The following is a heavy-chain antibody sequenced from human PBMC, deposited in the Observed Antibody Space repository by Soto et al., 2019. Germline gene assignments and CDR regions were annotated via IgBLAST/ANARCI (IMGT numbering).Heavy chain of an antibody. Sequence: QVQLQESGPGLVKPSETLSLTCTVSGGSISSYYWSWIRQPPGKGLEWIGYIYYSGSTNYNPSLKSRVTISVDTSKNQFSLKLSSVTAADTAVYYCARTSGSYAVDWGQGTLVTVSS. CDR1: GGSISSYY. J-gene: IGHJ4*02. D-gene: IGHD1-26*01. CDR2: IYYSGST. V-gene: IGHV4-59*01. CDR3: ARTSGSYAVD.